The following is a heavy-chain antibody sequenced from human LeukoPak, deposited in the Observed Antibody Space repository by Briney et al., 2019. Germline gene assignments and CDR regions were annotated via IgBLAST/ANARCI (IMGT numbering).Heavy chain of an antibody. CDR1: GYTFTSYD. J-gene: IGHJ5*02. D-gene: IGHD3-10*01. CDR3: ARMKTAFGALDGFVYNWFDP. Sequence: ASVKVSCKASGYTFTSYDINWVRQATGQGLEWMGWLNPNSGNTGYAQKFQGRVTMTRNTSISTAYMELSSLRSEDTAVYYCARMKTAFGALDGFVYNWFDPWGQGTLVTVSS. V-gene: IGHV1-8*01. CDR2: LNPNSGNT.